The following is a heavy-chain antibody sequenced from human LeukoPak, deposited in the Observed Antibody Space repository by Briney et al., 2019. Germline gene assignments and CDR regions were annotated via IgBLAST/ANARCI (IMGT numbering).Heavy chain of an antibody. CDR1: GYTFTSYY. J-gene: IGHJ6*02. V-gene: IGHV1-69*13. D-gene: IGHD3-22*01. Sequence: SVKVSCKASGYTFTSYYMHWVRQAPGQGLEWMGGIIPIFGTANYAQKFQGRVTITADESTSTAYMELSSLRSEDTAVYYCARDAADDSSGYYGYYGMDVWGQGTTVTVSS. CDR2: IIPIFGTA. CDR3: ARDAADDSSGYYGYYGMDV.